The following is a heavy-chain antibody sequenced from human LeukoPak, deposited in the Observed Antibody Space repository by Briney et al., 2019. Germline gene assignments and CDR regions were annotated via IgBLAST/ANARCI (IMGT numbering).Heavy chain of an antibody. CDR1: GGSISSGSYY. CDR2: IYTSGST. Sequence: SETLSLTCTVSGGSISSGSYYWSWIRQPAGKGLEWIGRIYTSGSTNYNPSLKSRVTMSVDTSKNQFSLKLSSVTAADTAVYYCARDSPPPIVVVTRLSYDAFDIWGQGTMVTVSS. CDR3: ARDSPPPIVVVTRLSYDAFDI. D-gene: IGHD3-22*01. V-gene: IGHV4-61*02. J-gene: IGHJ3*02.